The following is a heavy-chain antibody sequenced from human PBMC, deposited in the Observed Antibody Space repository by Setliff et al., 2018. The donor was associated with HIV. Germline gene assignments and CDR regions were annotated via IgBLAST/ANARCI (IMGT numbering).Heavy chain of an antibody. J-gene: IGHJ4*02. CDR2: IRGKGYGGTT. CDR1: GFTFGDYA. CDR3: TRSGYCTNGVCYPYYVDY. Sequence: PGGSLRLSCTASGFTFGDYAMSWVRQAPGKGLEWVGFIRGKGYGGTTEYAASVKGRFTISRDDSKSIAYLQMNSLKTEDTAVYYCTRSGYCTNGVCYPYYVDYWGQGTLVT. V-gene: IGHV3-49*04. D-gene: IGHD2-8*01.